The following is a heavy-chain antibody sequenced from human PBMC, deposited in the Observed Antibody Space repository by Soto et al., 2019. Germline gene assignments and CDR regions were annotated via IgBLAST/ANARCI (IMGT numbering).Heavy chain of an antibody. CDR2: IYPGDSDT. Sequence: PWESLKISCKGSGYSFTSYWIGWVRQMPGKGLEWMGIIYPGDSDTRYSPSFQGQVTISADKSISTAYLQWSSLKASDTAMYYCARNRGITMVRGVPWYFDYWGQGNMVTVYS. V-gene: IGHV5-51*01. CDR1: GYSFTSYW. CDR3: ARNRGITMVRGVPWYFDY. D-gene: IGHD3-10*01. J-gene: IGHJ4*02.